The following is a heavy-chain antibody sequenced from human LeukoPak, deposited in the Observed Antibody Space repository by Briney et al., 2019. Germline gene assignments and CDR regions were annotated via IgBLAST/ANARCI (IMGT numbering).Heavy chain of an antibody. CDR3: ASGYCSSTGCYTAPFDY. D-gene: IGHD2-2*01. CDR1: GGSFSGYY. Sequence: SETLSLTCAVYGGSFSGYYWSWIRQPPGKGLEWIGEINHSGSTNYNPSLKSRVTISVDTSKNQFSLKLSSVTAADTAVYYCASGYCSSTGCYTAPFDYWGQGTLVTVSS. J-gene: IGHJ4*02. CDR2: INHSGST. V-gene: IGHV4-34*01.